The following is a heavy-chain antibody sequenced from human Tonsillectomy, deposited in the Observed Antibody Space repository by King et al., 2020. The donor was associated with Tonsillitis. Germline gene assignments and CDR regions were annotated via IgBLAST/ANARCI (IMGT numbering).Heavy chain of an antibody. CDR1: GGSISSYY. D-gene: IGHD3-16*02. V-gene: IGHV4-59*01. Sequence: VQLQESGPGLVKPSETLSLTCTVSGGSISSYYWSWIRQPPGKGLEWIGYIYYSGSTNYNPSLKSRVTISVDTSKNQFSLNLSSVTAADTAVYYCAGGPHITFGGVIVTGWFDPWGQGTLVTVSS. CDR3: AGGPHITFGGVIVTGWFDP. CDR2: IYYSGST. J-gene: IGHJ5*02.